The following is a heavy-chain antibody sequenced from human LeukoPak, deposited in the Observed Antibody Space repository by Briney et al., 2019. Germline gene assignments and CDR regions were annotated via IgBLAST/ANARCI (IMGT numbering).Heavy chain of an antibody. Sequence: SGTLSLTCAVSGGSISNTDHWNWVRQPPGTGLEWIGEMYHDGYTNYNPSLKSRVTISVDTSKNQFSLKLSSVTAADTAVYYCARQYQLRYFDWLLYWYFDLWGRGTLVTVSS. J-gene: IGHJ2*01. V-gene: IGHV4-4*02. CDR2: MYHDGYT. D-gene: IGHD3-9*01. CDR1: GGSISNTDH. CDR3: ARQYQLRYFDWLLYWYFDL.